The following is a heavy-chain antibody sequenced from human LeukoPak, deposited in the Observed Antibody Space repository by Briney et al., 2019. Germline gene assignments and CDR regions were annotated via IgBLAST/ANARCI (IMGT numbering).Heavy chain of an antibody. CDR2: IIPILGIA. CDR1: GGTFSSYA. J-gene: IGHJ4*02. CDR3: ARIAWSGFYLFDY. D-gene: IGHD3-3*01. V-gene: IGHV1-69*04. Sequence: ASVKVSCKASGGTFSSYAISWVRQAPGQGLEWMGRIIPILGIANYAQKFQGRVTMTRDTSITTAYMELNSLRSDDTAVYYCARIAWSGFYLFDYWGQGSLVTVSS.